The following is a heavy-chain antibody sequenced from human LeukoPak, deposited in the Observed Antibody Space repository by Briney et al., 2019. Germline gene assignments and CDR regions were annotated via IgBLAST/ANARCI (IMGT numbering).Heavy chain of an antibody. CDR3: ARDRYYDSSGYNGFDP. V-gene: IGHV4-4*07. CDR1: GGSISSYY. CDR2: IYTSGST. J-gene: IGHJ5*02. D-gene: IGHD3-22*01. Sequence: SETLSLTCTVSGGSISSYYWSWIRQPAGKGLEWIGRIYTSGSTNYNPSLKRRLTMSVDTSKIQFSVKLSSVTAADTAVYYCARDRYYDSSGYNGFDPWGQGTLVTVSS.